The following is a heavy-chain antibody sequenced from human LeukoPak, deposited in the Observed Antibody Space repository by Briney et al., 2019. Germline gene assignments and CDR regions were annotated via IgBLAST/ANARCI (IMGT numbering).Heavy chain of an antibody. J-gene: IGHJ6*03. CDR1: GGSISSSSYY. Sequence: PSETLSLTCTVSGGSISSSSYYWGWIRQPPGKGLEWIGRIYTSGSTNYNPSLKSRVTMSVDTSKNQFSLKLSSVTAADTAVYYCAREAVAGTKYVGWYYYMDVWGKGTTVTISS. CDR3: AREAVAGTKYVGWYYYMDV. V-gene: IGHV4-39*07. D-gene: IGHD6-19*01. CDR2: IYTSGST.